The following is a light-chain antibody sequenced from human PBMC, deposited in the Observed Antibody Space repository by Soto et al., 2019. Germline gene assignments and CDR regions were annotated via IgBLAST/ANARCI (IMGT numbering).Light chain of an antibody. CDR1: QSLLHSDGKTY. CDR2: GAS. J-gene: IGKJ1*01. CDR3: QQFRT. Sequence: EIVMTQTPLSLSVTPGQPASISCKSSQSLLHSDGKTYVYWYQQKPGQAPRLLIYGASSRATGIPDRFSGSGSGTDFTLTISRLEPEDFAVYYCQQFRTFGQGTKVDIK. V-gene: IGKV2-29*01.